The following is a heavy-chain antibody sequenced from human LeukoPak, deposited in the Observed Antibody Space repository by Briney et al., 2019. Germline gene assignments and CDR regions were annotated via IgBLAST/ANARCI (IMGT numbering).Heavy chain of an antibody. CDR3: ARSYVYTNPFDY. V-gene: IGHV5-51*01. CDR1: GYTFTNYW. CDR2: VYPSDSDT. D-gene: IGHD5-18*01. J-gene: IGHJ4*02. Sequence: GESLKISCKGSGYTFTNYWIAWVRQMPGKGLEWMGIVYPSDSDTRYSPSFQGQVTISADKSISTAYLQRSSLKASDTAMYYCARSYVYTNPFDYWGQGTLVTVSS.